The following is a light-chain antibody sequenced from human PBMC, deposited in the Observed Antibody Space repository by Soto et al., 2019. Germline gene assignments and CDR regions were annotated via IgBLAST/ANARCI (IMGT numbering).Light chain of an antibody. CDR2: EGT. CDR3: YSYAGTSTWV. Sequence: QSALTQPASVSESPGQSITISCTGTNNDVGNYKLVSWFQHHLGKAPKLIIYEGTKRPSGVFNRFSASQSGNTASLTISGLQAEDEADYYCYSYAGTSTWVFGGGTKLTVL. J-gene: IGLJ3*02. CDR1: NNDVGNYKL. V-gene: IGLV2-23*01.